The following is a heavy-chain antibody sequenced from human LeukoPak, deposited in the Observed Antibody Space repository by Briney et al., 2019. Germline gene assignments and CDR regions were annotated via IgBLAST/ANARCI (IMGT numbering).Heavy chain of an antibody. CDR3: ARGRGRKDAFDI. J-gene: IGHJ3*02. Sequence: ASVKVSCKASGYTFTGYYMHWVRQAPGQGLEWMGWINPNSGGTNYAQKFQGRVTMTRDTSISTAYMELSRLRSEDTAVYYCARGRGRKDAFDIWGQGTMVTVSS. D-gene: IGHD3-16*01. CDR1: GYTFTGYY. V-gene: IGHV1-2*02. CDR2: INPNSGGT.